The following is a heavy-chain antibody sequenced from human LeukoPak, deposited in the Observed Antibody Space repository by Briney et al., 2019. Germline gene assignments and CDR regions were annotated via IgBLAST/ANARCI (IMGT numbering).Heavy chain of an antibody. V-gene: IGHV5-51*01. CDR3: ARSYTEMFYFDY. J-gene: IGHJ4*02. Sequence: GESLKISCKASGYSFTTYWIGWVRQMPGKGLKWMGIIYPGNSDTRYSPSFQGQVTFSADKSISTAYLQWSSLKASDTAMYYCARSYTEMFYFDYWGQGALVTVSS. D-gene: IGHD3-16*01. CDR2: IYPGNSDT. CDR1: GYSFTTYW.